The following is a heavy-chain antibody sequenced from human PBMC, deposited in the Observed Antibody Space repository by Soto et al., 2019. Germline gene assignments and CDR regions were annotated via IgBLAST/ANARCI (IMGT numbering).Heavy chain of an antibody. Sequence: QVQLVESGGGVVQPGRSLRLSCAASGFTFRSYGMHWVRQAPGKGLEWVAVISYDGSNKYYADSVKGRFTISRDNSKNTLYLQMNSLRAEDTAVYYCAKDIDEVYYGMDVWGQGTTVTVSS. D-gene: IGHD2-15*01. CDR2: ISYDGSNK. J-gene: IGHJ6*02. CDR3: AKDIDEVYYGMDV. CDR1: GFTFRSYG. V-gene: IGHV3-30*18.